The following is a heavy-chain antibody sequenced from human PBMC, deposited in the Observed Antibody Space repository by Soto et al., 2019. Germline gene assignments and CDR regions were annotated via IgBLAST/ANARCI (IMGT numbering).Heavy chain of an antibody. J-gene: IGHJ6*02. Sequence: QVQLVQSGAEEKKPGASVKVSCKASGYTFTSYAMHWVRQAPGQRLEWMGWINAGNGNTKYSQKFQGRVTITRDTAASTPYMELSSLRSEETAVYYCASNHLVTTPYGMDVWGQGTTVTVSS. CDR3: ASNHLVTTPYGMDV. CDR1: GYTFTSYA. D-gene: IGHD4-4*01. CDR2: INAGNGNT. V-gene: IGHV1-3*05.